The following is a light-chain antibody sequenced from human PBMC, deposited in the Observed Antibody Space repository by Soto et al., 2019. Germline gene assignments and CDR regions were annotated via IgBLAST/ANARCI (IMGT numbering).Light chain of an antibody. Sequence: QSVLTQPPSASGTPGQRVTISCSGSSSNIGSNYVYWYQQLPGTAPKLLIYRNNQRPSGVPDRFSGSKSGTSATLGITGLQTGDEADYYCATWDRSLSVGVFGGGTKLTVL. J-gene: IGLJ2*01. CDR1: SSNIGSNY. CDR3: ATWDRSLSVGV. V-gene: IGLV1-47*01. CDR2: RNN.